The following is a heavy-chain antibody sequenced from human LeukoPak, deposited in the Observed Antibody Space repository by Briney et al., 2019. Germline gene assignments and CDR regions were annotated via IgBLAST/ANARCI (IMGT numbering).Heavy chain of an antibody. V-gene: IGHV4-39*01. J-gene: IGHJ4*01. Sequence: PSETLSLTCTVSGGSISSSSYYWGWIRQPPGKGLEWIGSIYYSGSTYYNPSLKSRVTISVDTSKNQFSLKLSSVTAADTAVYYCARNAYYSADYWGRGTLVTVSS. CDR1: GGSISSSSYY. CDR2: IYYSGST. CDR3: ARNAYYSADY. D-gene: IGHD4/OR15-4a*01.